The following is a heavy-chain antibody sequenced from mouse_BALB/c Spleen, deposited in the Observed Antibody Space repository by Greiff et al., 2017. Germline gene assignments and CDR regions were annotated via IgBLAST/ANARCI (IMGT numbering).Heavy chain of an antibody. V-gene: IGHV3-2*02. D-gene: IGHD2-4*01. Sequence: EVQLVESGPGLVKPSQSLSLTCTVTGYSITSDYAWNWIRQFPGNKLEWMGYISYSGSTSYNPSLKSRISITRDTSKNQFFLQLNSVTTEDTATYYCAALYDYDKAWFAYWGQGTLVTVSA. CDR1: GYSITSDYA. CDR3: AALYDYDKAWFAY. J-gene: IGHJ3*01. CDR2: ISYSGST.